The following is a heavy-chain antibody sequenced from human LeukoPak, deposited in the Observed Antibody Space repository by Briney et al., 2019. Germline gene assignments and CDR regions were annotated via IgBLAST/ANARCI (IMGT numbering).Heavy chain of an antibody. J-gene: IGHJ4*02. CDR2: IKSDGSTT. CDR3: VTVDY. V-gene: IGHV3-74*01. CDR1: GFTFSGYY. Sequence: GGSLRLSCAASGFTFSGYYMHWVRQAPGKGLVWVSRIKSDGSTTNYADSVKGRFTISRDNSKNTLYLQMSSLRAEDTAVYYCVTVDYWGQGTLVTVSS.